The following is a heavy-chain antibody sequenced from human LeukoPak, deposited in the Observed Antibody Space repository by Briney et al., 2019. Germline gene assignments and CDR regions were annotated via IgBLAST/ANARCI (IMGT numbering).Heavy chain of an antibody. V-gene: IGHV4-34*01. CDR2: INHSGST. D-gene: IGHD2-2*02. Sequence: LETLSLTCAVYGGSFSGYYWSWIRQPPGRGLEWIGEINHSGSTNYNPSLKSRVTISVDTSKNQFSLKLSSVTAADTAVYYCARGQEYCSSTSCYTGGPNFDYWGQGTLVTVSS. CDR3: ARGQEYCSSTSCYTGGPNFDY. J-gene: IGHJ4*02. CDR1: GGSFSGYY.